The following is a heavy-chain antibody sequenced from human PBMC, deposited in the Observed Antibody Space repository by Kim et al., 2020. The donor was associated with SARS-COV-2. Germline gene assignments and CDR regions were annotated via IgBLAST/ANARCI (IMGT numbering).Heavy chain of an antibody. V-gene: IGHV3-30*07. J-gene: IGHJ4*02. Sequence: DSVKGRFTISRDNSKNTLYLQMNNLRAEDTAVYYCARDQDFGVVTPPDYWGQGTLVTVSS. D-gene: IGHD3-3*01. CDR3: ARDQDFGVVTPPDY.